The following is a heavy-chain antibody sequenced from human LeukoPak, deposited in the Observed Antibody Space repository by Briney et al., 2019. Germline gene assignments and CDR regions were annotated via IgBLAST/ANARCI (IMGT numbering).Heavy chain of an antibody. CDR3: ARYCSSTSCYSPDAFDI. CDR2: ISYDGSNK. CDR1: GFTFNSYA. D-gene: IGHD2-2*01. J-gene: IGHJ3*02. V-gene: IGHV3-30*04. Sequence: GGSLRLSCAASGFTFNSYAMHWVRQAPGKGLEWVAVISYDGSNKYYADSVKGRFTISRDNSKNTLNLQMNSLRAEDTAVYYCARYCSSTSCYSPDAFDIWGQGTMVTVSS.